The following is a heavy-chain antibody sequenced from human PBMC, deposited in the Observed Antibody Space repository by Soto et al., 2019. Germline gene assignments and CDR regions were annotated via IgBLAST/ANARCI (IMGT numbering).Heavy chain of an antibody. CDR2: ISWNSGSI. J-gene: IGHJ3*02. V-gene: IGHV3-9*01. CDR3: AKDSMVRGAWDAFDI. D-gene: IGHD3-10*01. CDR1: GFTFDDYA. Sequence: SLRLSCAASGFTFDDYAMHWVRQAPGKGLEWVSGISWNSGSIGYADSVKGRFTISRDNAKNSLYLQMNSLRAEDTALYYCAKDSMVRGAWDAFDIWGQGTMVTVSS.